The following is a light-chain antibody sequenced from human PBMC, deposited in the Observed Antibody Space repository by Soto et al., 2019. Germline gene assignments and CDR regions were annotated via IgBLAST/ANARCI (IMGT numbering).Light chain of an antibody. CDR1: SSDIGGYNY. CDR2: EVS. Sequence: QSALTQPASVSGSPGQSITISCTGTSSDIGGYNYVSWYQQHPGKAPKLMIYEVSNRPSGVSNRFSGSKSGNTASLTISGRQAEDEGDYYVTSYTRSSTNYVFVTGTKLTVL. V-gene: IGLV2-14*01. J-gene: IGLJ1*01. CDR3: TSYTRSSTNYV.